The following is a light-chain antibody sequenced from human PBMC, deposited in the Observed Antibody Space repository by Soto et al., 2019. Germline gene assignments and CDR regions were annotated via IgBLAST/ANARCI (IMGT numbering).Light chain of an antibody. CDR1: QSVLYSSNNKNY. J-gene: IGKJ1*01. Sequence: DIVMTQSPDSLAVSLGERATINCKSSQSVLYSSNNKNYLAWYQQKPGQPPKLLIYWAFTRDSGVPDRFSGGGSGPDFTLTISSLKAEDVAVYYCQQYYTTPWTFGQGTKVEIK. CDR3: QQYYTTPWT. V-gene: IGKV4-1*01. CDR2: WAF.